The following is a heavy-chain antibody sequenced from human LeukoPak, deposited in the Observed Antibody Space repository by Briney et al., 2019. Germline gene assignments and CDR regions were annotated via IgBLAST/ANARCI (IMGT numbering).Heavy chain of an antibody. D-gene: IGHD4-17*01. J-gene: IGHJ4*02. V-gene: IGHV4-59*01. CDR2: IYYSGNT. Sequence: SETLSLTCTVSGGSISSYYWSRIRQPPGKGLGWIGHIYYSGNTNYNPSLKSRVTISVETSKNQFSLKLSSVTAADTAVYYCARGNDYGDIGVGYWGQGTLVTVSS. CDR1: GGSISSYY. CDR3: ARGNDYGDIGVGY.